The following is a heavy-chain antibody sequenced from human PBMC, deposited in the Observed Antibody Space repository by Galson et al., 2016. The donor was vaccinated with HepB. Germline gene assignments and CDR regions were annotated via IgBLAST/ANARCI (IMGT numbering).Heavy chain of an antibody. V-gene: IGHV3-49*03. CDR2: IRSKTYGGTP. CDR3: ARPLDGAAAPAAI. CDR1: GFAFGDYA. J-gene: IGHJ3*02. D-gene: IGHD6-6*01. Sequence: SLRLSCAGCGFAFGDYAMSWFRQAPGKGLEWVGFIRSKTYGGTPEYAASVKGRFTISRDDSKTVVYLQMSSLKTEDTAVYYCARPLDGAAAPAAIWGQGTMVTVST.